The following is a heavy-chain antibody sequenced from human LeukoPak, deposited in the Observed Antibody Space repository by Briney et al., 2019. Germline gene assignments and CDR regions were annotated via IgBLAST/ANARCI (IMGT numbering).Heavy chain of an antibody. J-gene: IGHJ4*02. D-gene: IGHD5-12*01. CDR1: GYTFTGYY. V-gene: IGHV1-2*02. CDR2: INPNSGGT. Sequence: GASVKVSCKASGYTFTGYYMHWVRQAPGQGLEWMGWINPNSGGTNYAQKFQGRVTMTRDTSISTAYMELSRLRSDDTAVYYCAREDIVATLTFGYWGQGTLVTVSS. CDR3: AREDIVATLTFGY.